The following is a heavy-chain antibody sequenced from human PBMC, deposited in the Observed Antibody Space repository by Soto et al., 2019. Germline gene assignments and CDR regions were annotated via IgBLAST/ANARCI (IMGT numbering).Heavy chain of an antibody. Sequence: PGGSLRLSCAASGFTFNTFAMSWVRPAPGKGLEWVAGIVGNGGTSYNADSVKGRFIISRDNSKNTVYLQMNSLRAEDTAIYYCAKDRKAMVTSFAFWGQGTLVTVSS. J-gene: IGHJ4*02. CDR3: AKDRKAMVTSFAF. CDR2: IVGNGGTS. D-gene: IGHD4-17*01. V-gene: IGHV3-23*01. CDR1: GFTFNTFA.